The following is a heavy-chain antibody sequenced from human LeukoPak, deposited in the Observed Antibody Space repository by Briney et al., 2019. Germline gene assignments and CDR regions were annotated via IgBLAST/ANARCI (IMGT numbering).Heavy chain of an antibody. J-gene: IGHJ4*02. Sequence: ASVKVSCKASGYTFTGYYMHWVRQAPGQGLEWMGWINTNTGNPTYAQGFTGRFVFSLDTSVSTAYLQISSLKAEDTAVYYCAREGDLWDFDYWGQGTLVTVSS. CDR1: GYTFTGYY. V-gene: IGHV7-4-1*02. CDR3: AREGDLWDFDY. CDR2: INTNTGNP. D-gene: IGHD3-16*01.